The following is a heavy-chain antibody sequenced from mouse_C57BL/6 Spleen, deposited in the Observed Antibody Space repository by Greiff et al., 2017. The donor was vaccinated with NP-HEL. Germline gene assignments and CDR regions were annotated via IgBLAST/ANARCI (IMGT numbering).Heavy chain of an antibody. CDR1: GYTFTDYE. V-gene: IGHV1-15*01. J-gene: IGHJ3*01. CDR2: IDPETGGT. Sequence: QVQLQQSGAELVRPGASVTLSCKASGYTFTDYEMHWVKQTPVHGLEWIGAIDPETGGTAYNQKFKGKAILTADKSSSTAYMELLSLTSEDSAVYYCTTRRSGFFAYWGQGTLVTVSA. CDR3: TTRRSGFFAY.